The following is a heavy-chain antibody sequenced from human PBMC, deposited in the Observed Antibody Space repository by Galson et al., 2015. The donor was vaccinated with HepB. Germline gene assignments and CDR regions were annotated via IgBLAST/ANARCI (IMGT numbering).Heavy chain of an antibody. Sequence: WIGWVRQPPGKGLEWIGEIYHSGSTNYNPSLKSRVTISVDKSKNQFSLKLSSVTAADTAVYYCARDCRDGYNYHNAFDIWGQGTMVTVSS. J-gene: IGHJ3*02. D-gene: IGHD5-24*01. CDR1: W. CDR2: IYHSGST. V-gene: IGHV4-4*02. CDR3: ARDCRDGYNYHNAFDI.